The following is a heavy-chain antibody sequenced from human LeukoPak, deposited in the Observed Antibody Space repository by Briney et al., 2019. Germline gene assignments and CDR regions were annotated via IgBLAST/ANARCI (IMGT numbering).Heavy chain of an antibody. CDR1: GGSSSGYY. J-gene: IGHJ4*02. CDR2: INHSGST. V-gene: IGHV4-34*01. CDR3: ARHTGLGRGIDY. D-gene: IGHD7-27*01. Sequence: SETLSLTCAVYGGSSSGYYWSWIRQPPGKGLEWIGEINHSGSTNYNPSLKSRVTISVDTSKNQFSLKLSSVTAADTAVYYCARHTGLGRGIDYWGQGTLVTVSS.